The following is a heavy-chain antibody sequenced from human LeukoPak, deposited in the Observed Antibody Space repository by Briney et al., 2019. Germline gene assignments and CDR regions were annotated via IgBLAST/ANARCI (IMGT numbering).Heavy chain of an antibody. CDR2: IDYSGRT. J-gene: IGHJ5*02. Sequence: PSETLSLTCSVSGDSIDSVSYYWGWLRQAPGKGPEWIASIDYSGRTFYNPSLRSRVTISVDTSNNDFSLSLTSVTAADTAVYYCATEFYDFLSGESWFDPWGQGALVTVS. D-gene: IGHD3-9*01. CDR3: ATEFYDFLSGESWFDP. CDR1: GDSIDSVSYY. V-gene: IGHV4-39*07.